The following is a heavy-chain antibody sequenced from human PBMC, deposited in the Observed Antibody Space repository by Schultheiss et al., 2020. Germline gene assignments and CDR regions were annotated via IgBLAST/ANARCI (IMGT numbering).Heavy chain of an antibody. D-gene: IGHD6-6*01. CDR2: IYYSGST. J-gene: IGHJ6*03. V-gene: IGHV4-31*02. CDR1: GGSISSGGYY. Sequence: SQTLSLTCTVSGGSISSGGYYWSWIRQHPGKGLEWIGYIYYSGSTYYNPSLKSRVTISVDTSKNQFSLKLSSVTAADTAVYYCARGRSSIAARPRNYMDVWGKGTTVTGSS. CDR3: ARGRSSIAARPRNYMDV.